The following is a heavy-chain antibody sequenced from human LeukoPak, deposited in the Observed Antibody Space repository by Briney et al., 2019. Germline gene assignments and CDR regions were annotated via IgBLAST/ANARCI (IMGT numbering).Heavy chain of an antibody. V-gene: IGHV6-1*01. CDR3: ARWSVVPAATVDY. Sequence: SQTLSLTCAISGDSVSSNSAAWNGIRQSPSRGLEWLGRTYYRSKWYNDYAVSVKSRITINPDTSKNQFSLQLNSVTPEDTAVYYCARWSVVPAATVDYWGQGTLVTVSS. CDR1: GDSVSSNSAA. CDR2: TYYRSKWYN. J-gene: IGHJ4*02. D-gene: IGHD2-2*01.